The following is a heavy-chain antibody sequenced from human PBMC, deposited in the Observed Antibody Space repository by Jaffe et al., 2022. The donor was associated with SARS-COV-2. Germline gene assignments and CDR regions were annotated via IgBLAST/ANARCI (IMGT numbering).Heavy chain of an antibody. Sequence: VQLVESGGGLIQPGGSLRLSCAVSGFTVSSTYMSWVRQAPGKGLEWVSLIYSGGKTFYADSVRGRFTIFRDSSKSTLYLQMNSLRAEDTAVYYCARDNWQQLAYGMDVWGQGTTVTVSS. CDR2: IYSGGKT. D-gene: IGHD6-13*01. J-gene: IGHJ6*02. CDR1: GFTVSSTY. V-gene: IGHV3-53*01. CDR3: ARDNWQQLAYGMDV.